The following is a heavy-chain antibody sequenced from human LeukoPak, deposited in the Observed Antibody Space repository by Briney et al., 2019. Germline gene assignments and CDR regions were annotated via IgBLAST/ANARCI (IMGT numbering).Heavy chain of an antibody. Sequence: GGSLRLSCAASGFTFSSYEMNWVRQAPGKGLEWVSGITWNSGSIDYADSVKGRFTIFRDNAKNSLYLQMNSLRAEDMALYYCAKSGSYSSPYYFDYWGQGTLVTVSS. CDR1: GFTFSSYE. V-gene: IGHV3-9*03. D-gene: IGHD3-10*01. CDR3: AKSGSYSSPYYFDY. CDR2: ITWNSGSI. J-gene: IGHJ4*02.